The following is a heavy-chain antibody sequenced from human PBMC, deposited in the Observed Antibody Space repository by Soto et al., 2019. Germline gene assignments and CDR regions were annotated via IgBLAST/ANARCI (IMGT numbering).Heavy chain of an antibody. D-gene: IGHD1-26*01. CDR3: ATIGSYGDRPLDH. Sequence: QVQLQESGPGLVKPSETLSLTCAVSGGSISSSNWWTWVRQAPGKGLEWIGEIYHSGSTNYNPSLKSRVSISVDKTKNQFSLKVISVTAAVTAVYYCATIGSYGDRPLDHWGEGSLVTVSS. CDR1: GGSISSSNW. CDR2: IYHSGST. V-gene: IGHV4-4*02. J-gene: IGHJ4*02.